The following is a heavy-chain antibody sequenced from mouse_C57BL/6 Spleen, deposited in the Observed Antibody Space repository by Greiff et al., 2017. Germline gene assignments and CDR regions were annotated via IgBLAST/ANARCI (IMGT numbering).Heavy chain of an antibody. CDR3: ARPYGRSTDGFAY. V-gene: IGHV3-6*01. CDR2: ISYDGSN. D-gene: IGHD1-1*01. Sequence: EVKLLESGPGLVKPSQSLSLTCSVTGYSITSGYYWNWIRQFPGNKLEWMGYISYDGSNNYNPSLKNRISITRDTSKNQFFLKLNSVTTEDTATYYCARPYGRSTDGFAYWGQGTLVTVSA. J-gene: IGHJ3*01. CDR1: GYSITSGYY.